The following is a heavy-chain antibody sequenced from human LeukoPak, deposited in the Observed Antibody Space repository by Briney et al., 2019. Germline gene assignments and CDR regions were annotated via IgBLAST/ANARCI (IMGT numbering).Heavy chain of an antibody. CDR3: ASALVPHYFDY. D-gene: IGHD6-13*01. CDR2: INHSGST. CDR1: GGSSSGYY. J-gene: IGHJ4*02. V-gene: IGHV4-34*01. Sequence: SETLSLTCAVYGGSSSGYYWSWIRPPPGKGLEWIGEINHSGSTNYNPSLKSRVTISVDTSKNQFSLKLSSVTAADTAVYYCASALVPHYFDYWGQGTLVTVSS.